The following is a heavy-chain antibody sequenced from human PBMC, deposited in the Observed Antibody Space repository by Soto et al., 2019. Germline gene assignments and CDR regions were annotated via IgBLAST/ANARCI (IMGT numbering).Heavy chain of an antibody. CDR1: GGSISGYY. CDR2: IYSSGGT. V-gene: IGHV4-4*07. CDR3: ARGQRFSDSFDP. Sequence: PSETLSLTSTVSGGSISGYYWTWIRQPAGKGLEWIGRIYSSGGTKYNPSLKSRVDMSLDMSKNQFSLRLNSVTAADTAVYYCARGQRFSDSFDPWGQGTLVTVSS. J-gene: IGHJ5*02. D-gene: IGHD3-3*01.